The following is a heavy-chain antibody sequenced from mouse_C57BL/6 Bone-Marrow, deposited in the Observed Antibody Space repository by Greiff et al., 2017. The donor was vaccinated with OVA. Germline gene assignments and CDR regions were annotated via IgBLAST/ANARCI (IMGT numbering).Heavy chain of an antibody. J-gene: IGHJ2*01. CDR2: INPYNGDT. CDR3: AREGYDGTPAFDYFDY. V-gene: IGHV1-37*01. D-gene: IGHD2-3*01. CDR1: GYSFTGYF. Sequence: DVKLVESGPELVKPGASVKISCKASGYSFTGYFMNWVKQSHGKSLEWIGRINPYNGDTFYNQKFKGKATLTVDKSSSTAHMELLSLTSEDFAVYYCAREGYDGTPAFDYFDYWGQGTTLTVSS.